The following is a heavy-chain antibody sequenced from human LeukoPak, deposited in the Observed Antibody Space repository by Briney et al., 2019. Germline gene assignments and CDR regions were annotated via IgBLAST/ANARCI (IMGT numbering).Heavy chain of an antibody. D-gene: IGHD6-19*01. J-gene: IGHJ4*02. CDR1: RGSISDFY. V-gene: IGHV4-4*07. CDR3: ARDRWYSIGWFHDY. CDR2: IYTNGGT. Sequence: SETLSLTCTVSRGSISDFYWSWIRQPAGKGLEWIGRIYTNGGTNYNPSLKSRVTMSVDTSKNQFSLKLSSVTAADTAVFYCARDRWYSIGWFHDYWGQGTLVTVSS.